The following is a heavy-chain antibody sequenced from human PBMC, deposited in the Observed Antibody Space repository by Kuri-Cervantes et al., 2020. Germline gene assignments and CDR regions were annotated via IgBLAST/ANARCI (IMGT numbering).Heavy chain of an antibody. Sequence: ASVKVSCKASGYTFTGYYMHWVRQAPGQGLEWMGWINPNSGGTNYAQKFQGRVTMTRDTSISTAYMELSSLRSEDTAVYYCARPDVDTASGFTGGRFDYWGQGALVTVSS. V-gene: IGHV1-2*02. D-gene: IGHD5-18*01. CDR1: GYTFTGYY. J-gene: IGHJ4*02. CDR3: ARPDVDTASGFTGGRFDY. CDR2: INPNSGGT.